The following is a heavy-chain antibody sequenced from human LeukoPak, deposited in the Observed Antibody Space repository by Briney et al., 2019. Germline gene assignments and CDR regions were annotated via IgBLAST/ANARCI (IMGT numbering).Heavy chain of an antibody. CDR2: VQLDGRT. CDR3: AREGGFCRPLDY. V-gene: IGHV4-4*02. Sequence: SETLSLTCDVSGGSVTSTNWCSCFRQPPGRGREWIGEVQLDGRTNYDPSLKSRLVMSADLPENHISLKLTSVTAADTAVYYCAREGGFCRPLDYSGQGTLVTVSS. D-gene: IGHD6-25*01. J-gene: IGHJ4*02. CDR1: GGSVTSTNW.